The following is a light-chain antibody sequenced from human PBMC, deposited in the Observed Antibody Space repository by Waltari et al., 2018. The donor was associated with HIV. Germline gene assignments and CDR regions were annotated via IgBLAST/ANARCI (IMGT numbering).Light chain of an antibody. V-gene: IGKV1-39*01. J-gene: IGKJ1*01. CDR2: AAS. CDR3: EQSYSTLPWT. Sequence: DIQMTQSPSSLSASVGDRVTITCRASQGISSYLQWYQQKPGNAPKPLMYAASSLQNGVPSRFSGSGSETDVTLTISSLQPEDFATYYCEQSYSTLPWTFGQGTKVEIK. CDR1: QGISSY.